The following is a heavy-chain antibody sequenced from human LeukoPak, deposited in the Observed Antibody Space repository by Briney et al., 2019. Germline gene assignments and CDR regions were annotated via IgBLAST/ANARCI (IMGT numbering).Heavy chain of an antibody. D-gene: IGHD2-2*01. Sequence: GGSLRPSCAVSGFTVSTNYMNWVRQAPGTGLEWVSVIFSGGDTYYADSVKGRFTISRDSSKNTLYLQMNSLRAEDTAVYYCATSGVIPGAVGASWGQGTLVTVSS. CDR2: IFSGGDT. CDR1: GFTVSTNY. V-gene: IGHV3-66*01. CDR3: ATSGVIPGAVGAS. J-gene: IGHJ5*02.